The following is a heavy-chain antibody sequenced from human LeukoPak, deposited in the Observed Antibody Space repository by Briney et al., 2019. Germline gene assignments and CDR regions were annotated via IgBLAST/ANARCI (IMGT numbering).Heavy chain of an antibody. J-gene: IGHJ4*02. D-gene: IGHD2-2*01. V-gene: IGHV3-21*01. Sequence: PGGSLRLSCAASGFTFSSYSMNWVRQAPGKGLEWVSSISSSSSYIYYADSVKGRFTISRDNAKNSLYLQMNSLRAEDAAVYYCAREGDIVVVPAARWDYWGQGTLVTVSS. CDR3: AREGDIVVVPAARWDY. CDR2: ISSSSSYI. CDR1: GFTFSSYS.